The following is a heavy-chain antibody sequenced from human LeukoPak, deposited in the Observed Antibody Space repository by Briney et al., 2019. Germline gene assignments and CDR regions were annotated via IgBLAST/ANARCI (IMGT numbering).Heavy chain of an antibody. Sequence: GGSLRLSCEGSGFSFSDDYMSWLRQVPGKRLEWVSYMSSTGSTIFYADSVKGRFNISRDNAKKALYLQMNSLRVEDNGVYYCARALGPIEHWGRGTLVTVSS. CDR2: MSSTGSTI. CDR3: ARALGPIEH. V-gene: IGHV3-11*04. D-gene: IGHD3-10*01. J-gene: IGHJ4*02. CDR1: GFSFSDDY.